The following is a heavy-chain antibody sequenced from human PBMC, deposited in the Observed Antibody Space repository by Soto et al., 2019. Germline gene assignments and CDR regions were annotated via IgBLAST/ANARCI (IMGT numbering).Heavy chain of an antibody. CDR1: GFTFSSYG. Sequence: PGGSLRLSCAASGFTFSSYGMHWVRQAPGKGLEWVAVISYDGSNKYYADSVKGRFTISRDNSKNTLYLQMNSLRAEDTAVYYCARGSPNNYYDSSGNIAPAPFDYWGQGTLVTVSS. CDR3: ARGSPNNYYDSSGNIAPAPFDY. CDR2: ISYDGSNK. J-gene: IGHJ4*02. D-gene: IGHD3-22*01. V-gene: IGHV3-30*03.